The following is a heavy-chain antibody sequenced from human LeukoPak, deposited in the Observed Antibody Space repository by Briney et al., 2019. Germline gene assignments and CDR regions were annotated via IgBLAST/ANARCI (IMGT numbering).Heavy chain of an antibody. CDR1: GFTFSSYA. Sequence: GGSLRLSCAASGFTFSSYAMSWVRQAPGKGLEWVSAISGSGGSTYYADSVKGRFTISRDSSKNTLYLQMNSLRAEDTAVYYCAKAITFGGSDYYYMDVWGKGTTVTVSS. D-gene: IGHD3-16*01. J-gene: IGHJ6*03. CDR2: ISGSGGST. V-gene: IGHV3-23*01. CDR3: AKAITFGGSDYYYMDV.